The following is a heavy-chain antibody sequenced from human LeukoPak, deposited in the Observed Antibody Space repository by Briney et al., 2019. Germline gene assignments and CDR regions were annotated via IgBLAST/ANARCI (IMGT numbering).Heavy chain of an antibody. CDR1: GFTFSSYA. Sequence: PGGSLRLSCAASGFTFSSYAMSWVRQAPGKGLEWASVIGGSGDNTYYADSVKGRFTISRDNSKNTLYLQMNSLRAEDTAVYYCAKAVNFDWLPNDYWGQGTLVTVSS. V-gene: IGHV3-23*01. CDR2: IGGSGDNT. CDR3: AKAVNFDWLPNDY. D-gene: IGHD3-9*01. J-gene: IGHJ4*02.